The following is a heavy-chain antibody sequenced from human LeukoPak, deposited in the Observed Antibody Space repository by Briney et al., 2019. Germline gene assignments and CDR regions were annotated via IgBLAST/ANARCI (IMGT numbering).Heavy chain of an antibody. Sequence: SVKVSCKASGGTFSSHAISWVRQAPGQGLEWMGGIIPNFGTANYAQKFQGRVTITTDESTSTAYMELSSLRSEDTAVYYCARGSYSSSYRFDYWGQGTLVTVSS. V-gene: IGHV1-69*05. CDR3: ARGSYSSSYRFDY. J-gene: IGHJ4*02. D-gene: IGHD6-6*01. CDR1: GGTFSSHA. CDR2: IIPNFGTA.